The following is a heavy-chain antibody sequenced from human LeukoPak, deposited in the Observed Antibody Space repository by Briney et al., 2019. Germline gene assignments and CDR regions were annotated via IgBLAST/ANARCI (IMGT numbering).Heavy chain of an antibody. V-gene: IGHV1-18*01. CDR1: GYTFTNYG. Sequence: GASVKVSCKASGYTFTNYGISWVRQAPGQGLEWMGWISAYNGNTNYAQKLQGRVTMTTDTSTSTAYMELRSLRSDDTAVYSCAREGATIFGVVIQPDAFDIWGQGTMVTVSS. D-gene: IGHD3-3*01. CDR3: AREGATIFGVVIQPDAFDI. J-gene: IGHJ3*02. CDR2: ISAYNGNT.